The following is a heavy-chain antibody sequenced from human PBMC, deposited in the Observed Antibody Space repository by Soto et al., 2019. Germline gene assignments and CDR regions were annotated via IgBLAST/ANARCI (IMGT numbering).Heavy chain of an antibody. CDR3: ARPDGATYNFRY. D-gene: IGHD1-1*01. CDR1: GFTFNAYS. CDR2: ISTTGGST. J-gene: IGHJ4*02. Sequence: EVQLLESGGSLVQPGGSLRLSCAASGFTFNAYSLSWVRQAPGKGLEWVSAISTTGGSTYYTDSVKGRFAISRDNSQNTLYLQMNSLRADDTAVYYCARPDGATYNFRYWGQGTLVTVSS. V-gene: IGHV3-23*01.